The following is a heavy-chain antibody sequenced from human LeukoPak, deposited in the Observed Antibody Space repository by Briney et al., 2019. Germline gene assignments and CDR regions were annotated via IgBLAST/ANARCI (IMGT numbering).Heavy chain of an antibody. J-gene: IGHJ6*02. CDR3: ARDWLGSIRAWSDYYYGMDV. CDR2: IIPILGIA. D-gene: IGHD6-19*01. CDR1: GYTFTSYY. Sequence: GAPVTVSCKPSGYTFTSYYMHWVRQAPGQGLEWMGRIIPILGIANYAQKFQGRVAITADKSTSTAYMELSSLRSEGTAVYYCARDWLGSIRAWSDYYYGMDVWGQGTTVTVSS. V-gene: IGHV1-69*04.